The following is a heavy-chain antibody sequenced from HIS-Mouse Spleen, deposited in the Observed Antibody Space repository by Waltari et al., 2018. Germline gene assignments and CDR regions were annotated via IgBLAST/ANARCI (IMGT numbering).Heavy chain of an antibody. D-gene: IGHD3-22*01. J-gene: IGHJ4*02. CDR1: GFTFSSYG. V-gene: IGHV3-30*18. Sequence: QVQLVESGGGVVQPGRSLRLSCAASGFTFSSYGMHWVRQAPGKGLDWVAVISYDGSNKYYADSVKGRFTISRDNSKNTLYLQMNSLRAEDTAVYYCAKDRGTRILNDANYDSSGDYWGQGTLVTVSS. CDR3: AKDRGTRILNDANYDSSGDY. CDR2: ISYDGSNK.